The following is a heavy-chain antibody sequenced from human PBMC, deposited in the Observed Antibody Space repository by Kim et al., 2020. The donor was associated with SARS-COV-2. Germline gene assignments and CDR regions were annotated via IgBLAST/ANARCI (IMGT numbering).Heavy chain of an antibody. V-gene: IGHV3-23*01. CDR3: AKDSLHNSGRFWLY. J-gene: IGHJ4*02. D-gene: IGHD6-25*01. Sequence: GGSLRLSCAASGFTFNDFAMSWVRQAPGKGLEWVAMITGGGDNIEYLDSVKGRFTISRDNSRNTVYLQMNSLRAEDTALYYCAKDSLHNSGRFWLYWGQGSLVTVSS. CDR2: ITGGGDNI. CDR1: GFTFNDFA.